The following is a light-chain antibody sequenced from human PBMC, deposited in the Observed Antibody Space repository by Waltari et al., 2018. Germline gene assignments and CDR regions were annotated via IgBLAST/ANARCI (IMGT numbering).Light chain of an antibody. Sequence: VLTQSPATMSLSPGEKATLSCRASQSVNNYLAWYQEKPGKAPRLLIYDASNRATGIPGRFSGSGSGTDFTLTISSLEPEDFAVYYCQQRSNWPRFTFGPGTRVDIK. CDR2: DAS. V-gene: IGKV3-11*01. CDR1: QSVNNY. CDR3: QQRSNWPRFT. J-gene: IGKJ3*01.